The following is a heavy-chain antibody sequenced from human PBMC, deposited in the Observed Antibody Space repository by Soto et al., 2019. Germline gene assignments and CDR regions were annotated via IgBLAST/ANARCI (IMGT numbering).Heavy chain of an antibody. D-gene: IGHD3-22*01. CDR1: GYTFTSYG. CDR3: ARGYDSSGYFLSPIDY. CDR2: ISAYNGNT. J-gene: IGHJ4*02. V-gene: IGHV1-18*01. Sequence: ASVKVSCKASGYTFTSYGISWVRQAPGQGLEWMGWISAYNGNTNYAQKLQGRVTMTTDTSTSTAYMEPRSLRSDDTAVYYCARGYDSSGYFLSPIDYWGQGTLVTVSS.